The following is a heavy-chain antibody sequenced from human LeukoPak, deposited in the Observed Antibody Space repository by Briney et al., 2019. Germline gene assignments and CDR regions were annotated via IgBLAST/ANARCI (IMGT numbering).Heavy chain of an antibody. D-gene: IGHD6-19*01. CDR2: ISGSGGST. J-gene: IGHJ4*02. CDR3: ANLQSGYSSGWFDY. CDR1: GFTFSSYG. V-gene: IGHV3-23*01. Sequence: PGGSLRLSCAASGFTFSSYGMSWVRQAPGKGLEWVSAISGSGGSTYYADSVKGRFTISRDNSKNTLYLQMNSLRAEDTAVYYCANLQSGYSSGWFDYWGQGTLVTVSS.